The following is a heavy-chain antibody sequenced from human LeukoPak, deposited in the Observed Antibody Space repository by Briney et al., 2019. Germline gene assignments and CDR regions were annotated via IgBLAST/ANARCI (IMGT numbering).Heavy chain of an antibody. CDR3: ARVGPEAHNWNDKANAFDI. CDR2: ISSSGSTI. Sequence: GGSLRLSCAASGFTFSDYYMSWIRQAPGKGLEWVSYISSSGSTIYYADSVKGRFTISRDNAKNSLYLQMNSLRAEDTAVYYCARVGPEAHNWNDKANAFDIWGQGTMVTVSS. D-gene: IGHD1-20*01. J-gene: IGHJ3*02. CDR1: GFTFSDYY. V-gene: IGHV3-11*01.